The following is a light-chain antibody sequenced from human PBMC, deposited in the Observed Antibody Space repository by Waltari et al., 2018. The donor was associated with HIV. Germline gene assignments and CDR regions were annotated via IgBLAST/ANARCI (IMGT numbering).Light chain of an antibody. CDR3: QVWDSSSDHVV. V-gene: IGLV3-21*02. Sequence: SYVLTQPPSVSLAPGQTARFTCWVSHTGRHSVHWYQQKPGQAPMLVVYDDSDWPSGITERFSGSKSGNTETLTISRVEVGDEADYYCQVWDSSSDHVVFGGGTKLTVL. CDR1: HTGRHS. CDR2: DDS. J-gene: IGLJ2*01.